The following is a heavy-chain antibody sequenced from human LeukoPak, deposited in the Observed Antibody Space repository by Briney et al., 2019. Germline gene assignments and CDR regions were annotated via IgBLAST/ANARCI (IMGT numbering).Heavy chain of an antibody. Sequence: PGGSLSLSRAPSEFTLSHYWISWVRQAPGQGLEWVASIQKDGSQKYYMESVKGRFTISRDNTKHSLYLHMSSLRADDTAVYFCATVAGYFDYWGQGTLVTVSS. CDR3: ATVAGYFDY. CDR2: IQKDGSQK. D-gene: IGHD2-21*01. CDR1: EFTLSHYW. V-gene: IGHV3-7*01. J-gene: IGHJ4*02.